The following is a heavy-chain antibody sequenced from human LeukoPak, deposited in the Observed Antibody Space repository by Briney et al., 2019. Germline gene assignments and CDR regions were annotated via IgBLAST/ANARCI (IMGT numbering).Heavy chain of an antibody. CDR3: ARSRQHHYESSGNYKIFNWYFDL. CDR2: ISSSGIYI. Sequence: GGSLRLSCGASGFTFSSHGMNWVRQAPGKGLEWVSSISSSGIYIYYADSVKGRFTISRDNAKNSLYLQMNSLRAEDTAVYYCARSRQHHYESSGNYKIFNWYFDLWGRGTLVTVSS. CDR1: GFTFSSHG. J-gene: IGHJ2*01. V-gene: IGHV3-21*01. D-gene: IGHD3-22*01.